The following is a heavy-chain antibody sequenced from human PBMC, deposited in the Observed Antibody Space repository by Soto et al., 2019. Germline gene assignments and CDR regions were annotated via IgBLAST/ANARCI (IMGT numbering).Heavy chain of an antibody. CDR3: ARWPQPRYTADPYAVDV. V-gene: IGHV1-69*11. CDR2: IVPSLDTT. Sequence: QVHLVQSGTEVKKPGSSVKVSCKASGGTFSSSGFSWVRQAPGQGLEWMGMIVPSLDTTNYAQKFQATVTITAAEVTSTAYMELRSLRSEDTAVYYCARWPQPRYTADPYAVDVWGQGTRVIVYS. D-gene: IGHD3-16*02. J-gene: IGHJ6*02. CDR1: GGTFSSSG.